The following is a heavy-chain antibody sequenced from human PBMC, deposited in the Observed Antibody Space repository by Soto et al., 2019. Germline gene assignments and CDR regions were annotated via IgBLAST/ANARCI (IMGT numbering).Heavy chain of an antibody. V-gene: IGHV4-30-4*01. CDR3: VRSRQMKSGNDYGLEV. CDR1: GVSLNTADTW. D-gene: IGHD2-15*01. J-gene: IGHJ6*02. CDR2: YHSGGST. Sequence: QVRLQESGSGLVKPSQSLSLTCTVSGVSLNTADTWWSWIRQSPGKGLEFIGYYHSGGSTYYDASFRSRVIISADTSNSQFSLKLSSVAVANTAGYFFVRSRQMKSGNDYGLEVWGQRTTVTVSS.